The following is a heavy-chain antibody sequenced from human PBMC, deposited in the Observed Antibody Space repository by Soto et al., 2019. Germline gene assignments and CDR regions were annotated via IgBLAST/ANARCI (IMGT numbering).Heavy chain of an antibody. D-gene: IGHD3-3*01. J-gene: IGHJ6*02. V-gene: IGHV4-31*03. Sequence: QVQLQESGPGLVKPSQTLSLTCTVSGGSISSGGYYWSWIRQHPGKGLEWIGYIYYSGSTYYNPYLKSRVNISVDTSKNQFSLKLSFVTDADTAVYYCARNYDFWRGSSHYYYGMDVWGQGTTVTVSS. CDR1: GGSISSGGYY. CDR3: ARNYDFWRGSSHYYYGMDV. CDR2: IYYSGST.